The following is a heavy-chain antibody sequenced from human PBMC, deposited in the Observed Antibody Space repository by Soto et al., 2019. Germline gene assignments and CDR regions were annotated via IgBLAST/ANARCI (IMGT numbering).Heavy chain of an antibody. CDR2: ISGSGGST. D-gene: IGHD3-22*01. V-gene: IGHV3-23*01. CDR1: GFTFSSYA. Sequence: GGSLRLSCAASGFTFSSYAMSWVRQAPGKGLEWVSAISGSGGSTYYADSVKGRFTISRDNSKNTLYLQMNSLRAEDTAVYYCATLVFYDSSGYSDYWGQGTLVTVSS. CDR3: ATLVFYDSSGYSDY. J-gene: IGHJ4*02.